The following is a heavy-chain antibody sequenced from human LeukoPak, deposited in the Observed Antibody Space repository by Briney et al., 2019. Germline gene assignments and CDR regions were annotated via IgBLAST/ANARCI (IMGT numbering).Heavy chain of an antibody. CDR1: GYTFTSYA. CDR3: ARDHSSWYGWDYYYMDV. Sequence: ASVKVSCKASGYTFTSYAMNWVRQAPGQGLEWMGWINTNTGNPTYAQGFTGRFVFSLDTSVSTAYLQISSLKAEDTAVYYCARDHSSWYGWDYYYMDVWGKGTTVTVSS. D-gene: IGHD6-13*01. J-gene: IGHJ6*03. V-gene: IGHV7-4-1*02. CDR2: INTNTGNP.